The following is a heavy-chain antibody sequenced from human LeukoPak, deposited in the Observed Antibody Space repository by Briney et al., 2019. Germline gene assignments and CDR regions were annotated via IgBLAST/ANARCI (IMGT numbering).Heavy chain of an antibody. V-gene: IGHV3-48*04. CDR3: ARVFYCSSTSCSSQYYFDY. Sequence: GGSLRLSCAASGFTFSSYSMNWVRQAPGKGLEWVSYISSSSSTIYYTDSVKGRFSISRDNAKNSLYLQMNSLRVEDMAVYYCARVFYCSSTSCSSQYYFDYWGQGTLVSVSS. CDR1: GFTFSSYS. J-gene: IGHJ4*02. CDR2: ISSSSSTI. D-gene: IGHD2-2*01.